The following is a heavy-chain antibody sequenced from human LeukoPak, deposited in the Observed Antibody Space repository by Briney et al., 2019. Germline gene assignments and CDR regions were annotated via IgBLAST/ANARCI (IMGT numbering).Heavy chain of an antibody. V-gene: IGHV3-21*01. J-gene: IGHJ4*02. Sequence: NPGGSLRLSCAASGFTFSSYSMNWVRQAPGKGLEWVSSISSSSSYIYYADSVKGRFTISRDNAKNSLYLQMNSLRAEDTAVYYCARLNKQGDGYNYPFDYWGQGTLVTVSS. CDR3: ARLNKQGDGYNYPFDY. CDR2: ISSSSSYI. D-gene: IGHD5-24*01. CDR1: GFTFSSYS.